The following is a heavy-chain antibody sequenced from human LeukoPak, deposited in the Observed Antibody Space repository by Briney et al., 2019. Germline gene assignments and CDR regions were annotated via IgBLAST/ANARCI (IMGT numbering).Heavy chain of an antibody. CDR1: GGSFSGYY. CDR2: INHSGST. D-gene: IGHD2-2*01. CDR3: ATSGYGLVDAFDI. Sequence: PSETLSLTCAVYGGSFSGYYWSWIRQPPGKGLEWIGEINHSGSTNYNPSLKSRVTISVDTSKNQFSLKLSSVTAADTAVYYCATSGYGLVDAFDIWGQGTMVTVSS. V-gene: IGHV4-34*01. J-gene: IGHJ3*02.